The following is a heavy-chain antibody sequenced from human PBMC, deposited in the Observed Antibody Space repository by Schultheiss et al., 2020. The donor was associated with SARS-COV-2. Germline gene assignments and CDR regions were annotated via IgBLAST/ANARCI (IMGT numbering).Heavy chain of an antibody. V-gene: IGHV3-30*14. CDR1: GFTFNDAW. J-gene: IGHJ6*02. CDR2: MSHDGSII. CDR3: ARDQYYYDSSGYYLPYYYYGMDV. D-gene: IGHD3-22*01. Sequence: GESLKISCAASGFTFNDAWMTWVRQAPGKGLEWVAVMSHDGSIIYYAESVKGRFTISRDNSKNTLYLQMNSLRAEDTAVYYCARDQYYYDSSGYYLPYYYYGMDVWGQGTTVTVSS.